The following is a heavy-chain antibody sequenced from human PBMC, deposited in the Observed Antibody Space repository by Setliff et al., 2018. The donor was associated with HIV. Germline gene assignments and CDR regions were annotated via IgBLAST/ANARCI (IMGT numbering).Heavy chain of an antibody. CDR2: FHATGVT. D-gene: IGHD3-22*01. Sequence: SETLSLTCTVSGGSLNGYSWSWIRQAAGEGLEWVGRFHATGVTNYSPSLKSRVSMSIDKSKNQFSLKLSSVTAADTAVYYCASLNYYDSSGYYPHWGQGTLVTVSS. V-gene: IGHV4-4*07. CDR1: GGSLNGYS. CDR3: ASLNYYDSSGYYPH. J-gene: IGHJ4*02.